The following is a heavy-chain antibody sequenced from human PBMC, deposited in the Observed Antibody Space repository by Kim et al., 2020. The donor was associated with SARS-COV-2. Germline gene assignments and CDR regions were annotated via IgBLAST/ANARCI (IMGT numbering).Heavy chain of an antibody. D-gene: IGHD6-6*01. CDR1: GGSISSSSYY. CDR2: IYYSGST. J-gene: IGHJ4*02. CDR3: ARAMAARSFDY. Sequence: SETLSLTCTVSGGSISSSSYYWGWIRQPPGKGLEWIGSIYYSGSTYYNPSLKSRVTISVDTSKNQFSLKLSSVTAADTAVYYCARAMAARSFDYWGQGTLVTVSS. V-gene: IGHV4-39*01.